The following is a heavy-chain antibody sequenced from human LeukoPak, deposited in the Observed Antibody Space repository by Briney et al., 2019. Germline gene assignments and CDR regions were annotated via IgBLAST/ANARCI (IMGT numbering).Heavy chain of an antibody. D-gene: IGHD6-13*01. CDR1: GGTFSSYA. Sequence: ASVKVSCKASGGTFSSYAISWVRQAPGQGLEWMGRIISILGIANYAQKFQGRVTITADKSTSTAYMELSSLRSEDTAVYYCARDEQLLPGGIDYWGQGTLVTVSS. CDR2: IISILGIA. J-gene: IGHJ4*02. CDR3: ARDEQLLPGGIDY. V-gene: IGHV1-69*04.